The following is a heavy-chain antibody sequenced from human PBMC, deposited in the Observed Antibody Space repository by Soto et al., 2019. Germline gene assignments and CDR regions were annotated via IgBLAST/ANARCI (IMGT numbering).Heavy chain of an antibody. CDR1: GFTFSSFA. V-gene: IGHV3-30-3*01. CDR3: ARSEFLFDY. CDR2: ISYDGSNK. Sequence: QVQLVESGGGVVQPGRSLRLSCAASGFTFSSFAMHWVRQAPGKGLEWVAVISYDGSNKYYADYVKGRFTISRDNSKKTLYLQMNSLITGDTALYYCARSEFLFDYWGQGTLVTVSS. D-gene: IGHD3-10*01. J-gene: IGHJ4*02.